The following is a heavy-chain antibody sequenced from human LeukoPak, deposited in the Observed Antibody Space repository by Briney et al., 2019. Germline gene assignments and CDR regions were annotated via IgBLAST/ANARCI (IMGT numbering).Heavy chain of an antibody. CDR3: ARAQWLLDGYYFDY. CDR1: GGSISISSSS. Sequence: PSETLSLTCSVPGGSISISSSSWTWIRQPPGKGLEWIGYFYYSGSINYSPSLRSRVTISGDTSKNQFSLKLTFVTAADTAVYYCARAQWLLDGYYFDYWGQGALVTVSS. J-gene: IGHJ4*02. V-gene: IGHV4-61*05. D-gene: IGHD6-19*01. CDR2: FYYSGSI.